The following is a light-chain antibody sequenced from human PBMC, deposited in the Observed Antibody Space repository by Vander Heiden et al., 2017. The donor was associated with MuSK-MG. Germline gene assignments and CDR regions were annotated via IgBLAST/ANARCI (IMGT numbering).Light chain of an antibody. J-gene: IGLJ1*01. V-gene: IGLV2-11*01. CDR1: SGDIGSYYY. CDR3: CSSAGSDAFGV. CDR2: DVA. Sequence: QSALTQPPSVSVSPGHSVTISCTGTSGDIGSYYYVSWYQHPPGKSPRLSIFDVAKRPSGVPDRFAGSKSGSTASLTISGLQADDDADDDCCSSAGSDAFGVFGTGTKLTVL.